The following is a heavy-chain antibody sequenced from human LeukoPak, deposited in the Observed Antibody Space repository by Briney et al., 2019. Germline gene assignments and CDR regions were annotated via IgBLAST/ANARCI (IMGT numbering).Heavy chain of an antibody. V-gene: IGHV4-4*02. J-gene: IGHJ4*02. CDR1: GGSISSSNW. CDR2: IYYSGST. D-gene: IGHD6-19*01. CDR3: ARDPIAVATVDY. Sequence: SGTLSLTCAVSGGSISSSNWWSWVRQPPGKGLEWIGSIYYSGSTYYNPSLKSRVTISVDTSKNQFSLKLSSVTAADTAVYYCARDPIAVATVDYWGQGTLVTVSS.